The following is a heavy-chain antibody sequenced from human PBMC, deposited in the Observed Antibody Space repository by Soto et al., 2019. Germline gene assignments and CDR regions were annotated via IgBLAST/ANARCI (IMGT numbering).Heavy chain of an antibody. D-gene: IGHD3-10*01. CDR3: ARDKFLYGSGSPGTDY. CDR1: GYTFTGYY. CDR2: ISPYNGNI. Sequence: SVKVSCKASGYTFTGYYMHWVRQAPGQGLEWMGWISPYNGNINYAQRVQGRVTMTTDTSTSTAYMELRSLRYDDTAVYYCARDKFLYGSGSPGTDYWGQGTLVTVSS. V-gene: IGHV1-18*04. J-gene: IGHJ4*02.